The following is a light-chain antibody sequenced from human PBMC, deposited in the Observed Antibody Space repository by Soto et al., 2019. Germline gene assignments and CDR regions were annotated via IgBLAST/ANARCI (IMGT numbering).Light chain of an antibody. Sequence: EIVLPQSPGTLYLSPGERATLSCRASQTIISSKLAWYQQKPGQAPRLLTYGASGRATGIPDSFSGSGSGTDLAITIGRLVLQECALYYGQQYDTSSPPALGQVANV. CDR2: GAS. CDR1: QTIISSK. J-gene: IGKJ1*01. V-gene: IGKV3-20*01. CDR3: QQYDTSSPPA.